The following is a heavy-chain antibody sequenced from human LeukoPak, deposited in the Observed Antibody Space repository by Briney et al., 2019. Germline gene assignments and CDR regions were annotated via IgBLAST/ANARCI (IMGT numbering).Heavy chain of an antibody. V-gene: IGHV4-59*01. CDR2: IYYSGST. CDR3: ARDRFYYYGMDV. J-gene: IGHJ6*04. CDR1: GGSISSYY. Sequence: SETLPLTCTVSGGSISSYYWSWIRQPPGKGLEWIGYIYYSGSTNYNPSLKSRVTISVDTSKNQFSLKLSSVTAADTAVYYCARDRFYYYGMDVWGKGTTVTVSS.